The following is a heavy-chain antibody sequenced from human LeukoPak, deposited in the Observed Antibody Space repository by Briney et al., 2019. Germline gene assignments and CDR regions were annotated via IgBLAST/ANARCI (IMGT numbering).Heavy chain of an antibody. CDR2: IIPIFGTA. J-gene: IGHJ5*02. CDR1: GGTFSSYA. Sequence: GASVKVSCKASGGTFSSYAISWVRQAPGQGLEWMGGIIPIFGTANYAQKFQGRVTITADESTSTAYMELSSLRSEDTAVYYCATRVRDDYGDYGSHWFDPWGREPWSPSPQ. D-gene: IGHD4-17*01. CDR3: ATRVRDDYGDYGSHWFDP. V-gene: IGHV1-69*13.